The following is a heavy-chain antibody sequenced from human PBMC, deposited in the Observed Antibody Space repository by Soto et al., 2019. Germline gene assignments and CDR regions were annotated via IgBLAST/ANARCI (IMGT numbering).Heavy chain of an antibody. V-gene: IGHV1-69*02. D-gene: IGHD3-10*01. Sequence: QVHLVQSGTEVKKPGSSVTVSCKASGGTLSDYTFVWVRQAPGQGLECMGRIIPLLGITHNAQNLEGRLTLTADNASATIYMELSSLITDETAVYYCMVRRVTRLRALDVWGQGTTVTVSS. J-gene: IGHJ6*02. CDR1: GGTLSDYT. CDR3: MVRRVTRLRALDV. CDR2: IIPLLGIT.